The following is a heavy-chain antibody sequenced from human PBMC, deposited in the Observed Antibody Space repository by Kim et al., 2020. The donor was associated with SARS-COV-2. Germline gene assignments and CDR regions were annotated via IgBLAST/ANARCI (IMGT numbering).Heavy chain of an antibody. CDR1: GFTFSSYS. D-gene: IGHD3-3*01. CDR3: ARDRINTSFGVVIVDAFGI. Sequence: GGSLRLSCAASGFTFSSYSVNWVRQAPGKGLEWVSSISGSSSYIYYADSVKGRFTISRDNAKNSLYLQMNSLRAEDTAVYYCARDRINTSFGVVIVDAFGISGQRTMVALSS. CDR2: ISGSSSYI. J-gene: IGHJ3*02. V-gene: IGHV3-21*01.